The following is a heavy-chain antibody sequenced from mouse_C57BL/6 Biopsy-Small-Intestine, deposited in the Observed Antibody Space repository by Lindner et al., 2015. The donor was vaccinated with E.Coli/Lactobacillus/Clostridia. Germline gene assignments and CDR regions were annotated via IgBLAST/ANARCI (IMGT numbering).Heavy chain of an antibody. V-gene: IGHV1-20*02. CDR1: GYSFTGYF. CDR3: ARGGWSNFDAMDY. Sequence: VQLQESGPELVKPGASVKISCKASGYSFTGYFMNWVMQSHGKSLEWIGRINPYNGDTFYNQKFKGKATLTVDKSSSTAHMELRSLASEDSAVYYCARGGWSNFDAMDYWGQGTSVTVSS. CDR2: INPYNGDT. D-gene: IGHD2-5*01. J-gene: IGHJ4*01.